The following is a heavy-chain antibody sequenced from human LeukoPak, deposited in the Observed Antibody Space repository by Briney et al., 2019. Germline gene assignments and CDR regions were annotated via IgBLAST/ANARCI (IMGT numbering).Heavy chain of an antibody. J-gene: IGHJ4*02. D-gene: IGHD3-22*01. CDR3: AKHFYDGTGSLFDF. CDR2: IGGSDGHT. Sequence: GGSLRLSCVASGFTFSSYGMSWVRQAPGKGLEWVSAIGGSDGHTYYADSVKGRFTISRDNSKNTLFLQINGLRAEDTAVYYCAKHFYDGTGSLFDFWGQGTLVTVSS. CDR1: GFTFSSYG. V-gene: IGHV3-23*01.